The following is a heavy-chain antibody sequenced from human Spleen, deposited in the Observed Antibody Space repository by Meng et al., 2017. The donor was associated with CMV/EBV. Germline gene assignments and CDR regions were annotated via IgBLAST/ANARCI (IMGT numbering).Heavy chain of an antibody. Sequence: QVLRVQSGAEVKKPGASVKVSCEASGYSFTSYDITWVRQATGQGLEWMGWMNPNSGNTDYAPKFQGRVTMTRNTSISTAYMELSSLRSEDTAVYYCARGLLYSSSSYYWGQGTLVTVSS. J-gene: IGHJ4*02. CDR1: GYSFTSYD. V-gene: IGHV1-8*01. D-gene: IGHD6-13*01. CDR2: MNPNSGNT. CDR3: ARGLLYSSSSYY.